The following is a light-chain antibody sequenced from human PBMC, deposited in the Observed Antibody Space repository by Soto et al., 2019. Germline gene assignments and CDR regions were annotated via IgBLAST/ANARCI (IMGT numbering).Light chain of an antibody. Sequence: DIQMTQSPSSVSASVGDRVTITCRASQDITTWLAWYQQKPGKAPRLLISSASTLQSGVPSRFSGSGSGTDFALTISSLQPEDFATYFCQQANTFPWTFGQGTRV. CDR1: QDITTW. V-gene: IGKV1-12*01. CDR2: SAS. J-gene: IGKJ1*01. CDR3: QQANTFPWT.